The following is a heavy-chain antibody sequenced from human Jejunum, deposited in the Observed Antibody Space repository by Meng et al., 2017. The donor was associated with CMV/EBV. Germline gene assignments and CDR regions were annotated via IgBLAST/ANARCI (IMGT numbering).Heavy chain of an antibody. CDR1: GSTCTGFY. V-gene: IGHV1-2*02. CDR2: INLNIGGT. Sequence: SCKVAGSTCTGFYIHGVGQAPGEGLEWMGWINLNIGGTDYAQKFQGRVIMTRDTSGSTAYMELSRLRSDDTAIYYCARDYNRRAFDPWGQGTLVTVSS. J-gene: IGHJ5*02. CDR3: ARDYNRRAFDP. D-gene: IGHD3-10*01.